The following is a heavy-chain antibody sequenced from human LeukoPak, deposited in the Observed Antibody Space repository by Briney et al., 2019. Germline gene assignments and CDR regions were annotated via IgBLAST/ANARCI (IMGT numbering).Heavy chain of an antibody. Sequence: GMSLRLSCAASGHTFRSYTIHWVRQAPGRGLDWVVGITYEGSHEFYADSVKGRFTLSRHNSKNTLSLQMDTLKPEDTALFFCAIENTGLDDEGAFYVWGQGTMVTASS. CDR3: AIENTGLDDEGAFYV. D-gene: IGHD2-8*02. CDR1: GHTFRSYT. V-gene: IGHV3-30*04. J-gene: IGHJ3*01. CDR2: ITYEGSHE.